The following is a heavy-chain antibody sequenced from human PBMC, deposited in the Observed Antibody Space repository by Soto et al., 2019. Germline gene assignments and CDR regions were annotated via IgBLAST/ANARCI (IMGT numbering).Heavy chain of an antibody. CDR1: GYTFTSYG. CDR3: ARAVPLRGYNF. CDR2: ISAYNGNT. J-gene: IGHJ4*02. Sequence: VASVKVSCKASGYTFTSYGISWVRQAPGQGLEWMGWISAYNGNTNYAQKLQGRVTITRDTSASTAYMELSSLRSEDSATYYCARAVPLRGYNFWGQGTLVTVSS. D-gene: IGHD5-18*01. V-gene: IGHV1-18*01.